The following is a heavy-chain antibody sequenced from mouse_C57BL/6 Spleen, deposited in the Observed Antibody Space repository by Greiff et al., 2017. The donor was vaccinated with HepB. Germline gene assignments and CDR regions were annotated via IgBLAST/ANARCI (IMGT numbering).Heavy chain of an antibody. CDR3: ARGIYYYGSSYTGDLGF. D-gene: IGHD1-1*01. CDR2: LDPSDSYT. CDR1: GYTFTSYW. J-gene: IGHJ2*01. Sequence: QVQLQQSGAELVRPGTSVKLSCKASGYTFTSYWMHWVKQRPGHGLEWIGVLDPSDSYTNYNQKFKGTDTLTVDTSSSTAYMQLSSLTSEDAAVYYCARGIYYYGSSYTGDLGFWGQGTTLTGAS. V-gene: IGHV1-59*01.